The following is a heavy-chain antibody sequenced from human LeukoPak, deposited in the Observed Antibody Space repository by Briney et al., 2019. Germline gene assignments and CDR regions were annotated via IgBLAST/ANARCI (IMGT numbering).Heavy chain of an antibody. J-gene: IGHJ4*02. V-gene: IGHV3-53*01. CDR3: ASGGDYGDYSN. D-gene: IGHD4-17*01. Sequence: GGSLRLSCAASGLTVSNTYMSWVRQAPGKGLEWVSVMYSGGRTFYADSVKGRFTISRDNSKNTLYLQMNSLRAEDTAVCFCASGGDYGDYSNWGQGTLVTVPS. CDR2: MYSGGRT. CDR1: GLTVSNTY.